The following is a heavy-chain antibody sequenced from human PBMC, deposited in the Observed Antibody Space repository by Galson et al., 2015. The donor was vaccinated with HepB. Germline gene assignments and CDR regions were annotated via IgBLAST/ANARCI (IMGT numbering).Heavy chain of an antibody. Sequence: SLRLSCAASGFTFSSYAMSWVRQAPGKGLEWVSAISGSGGSTYYADSVKGRFTISRDNSKNTLYLQMNSLRAEDTAVYYCAKDPPTTGSRDLDEDNAFDIWGQGTMVTVSS. J-gene: IGHJ3*02. D-gene: IGHD1-1*01. V-gene: IGHV3-23*01. CDR3: AKDPPTTGSRDLDEDNAFDI. CDR2: ISGSGGST. CDR1: GFTFSSYA.